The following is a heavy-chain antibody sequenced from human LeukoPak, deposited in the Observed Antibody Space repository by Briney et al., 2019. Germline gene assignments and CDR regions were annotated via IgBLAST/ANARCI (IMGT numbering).Heavy chain of an antibody. V-gene: IGHV3-20*04. CDR3: ARFLTRQLDYYYHYMDV. D-gene: IGHD6-6*01. Sequence: AGGSLRLSCVDSGLTFDDYGMSWVRQAPGKGLEWVSGINWNGGSTGYADSVKGRFTISRDNAKNSLYLQMNRLRAEDTALYYCARFLTRQLDYYYHYMDVWGKGTTVTVSS. CDR2: INWNGGST. CDR1: GLTFDDYG. J-gene: IGHJ6*03.